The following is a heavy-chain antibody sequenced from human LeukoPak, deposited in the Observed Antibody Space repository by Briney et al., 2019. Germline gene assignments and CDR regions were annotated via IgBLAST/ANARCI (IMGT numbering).Heavy chain of an antibody. Sequence: GGSLRLSCAASGLTFSSNAMSWVCQAPGKGLEWVSAISGSGTNTYYAGSVKGRFTISRDNSKNTLYLQMNSLRAEDTAVYYCARDDIAAAGPDYYYYGMDVWGQGTTVTVSS. D-gene: IGHD6-13*01. V-gene: IGHV3-23*01. J-gene: IGHJ6*02. CDR1: GLTFSSNA. CDR3: ARDDIAAAGPDYYYYGMDV. CDR2: ISGSGTNT.